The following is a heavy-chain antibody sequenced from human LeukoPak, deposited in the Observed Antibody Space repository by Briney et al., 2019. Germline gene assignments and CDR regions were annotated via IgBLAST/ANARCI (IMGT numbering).Heavy chain of an antibody. CDR3: ARDNTGYCDY. CDR2: INPTGGST. V-gene: IGHV1-46*01. D-gene: IGHD3-9*01. Sequence: GASVKVSCKASGYTFISYQMHWVRQAPGQGLEWMGIINPTGGSTSHAQKFQGRVTMTRDTSTSTVYMELSSLKSEDTAVYYCARDNTGYCDYWGQGTLVTVSS. CDR1: GYTFISYQ. J-gene: IGHJ4*02.